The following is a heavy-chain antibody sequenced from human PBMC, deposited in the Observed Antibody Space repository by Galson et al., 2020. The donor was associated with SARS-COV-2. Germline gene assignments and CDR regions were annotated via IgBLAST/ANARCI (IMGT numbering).Heavy chain of an antibody. CDR2: IYTSGST. D-gene: IGHD6-6*01. CDR1: GGSISSGSYY. CDR3: AREGVAARRYYYGMDV. V-gene: IGHV4-61*02. Sequence: SETLSLTCTVSGGSISSGSYYWSWIRQPAGKGLEWIGRIYTSGSTNYNPSLKSRVTISVDTSKNQFSLKLSSVTAADTAVYYCAREGVAARRYYYGMDVWGQGTTVTVSS. J-gene: IGHJ6*02.